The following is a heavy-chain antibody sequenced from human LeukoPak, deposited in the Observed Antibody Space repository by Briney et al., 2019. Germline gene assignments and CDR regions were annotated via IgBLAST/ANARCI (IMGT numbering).Heavy chain of an antibody. CDR3: ARVGLLLFSGCYDY. D-gene: IGHD2-21*01. CDR2: ISYGGSNK. Sequence: GGSLRLSCAASGFTFSSYAMHWVRQAPGKGREWVAVISYGGSNKYYADSVKGRFTISRDNSKNTLYLQMNSLRAEDTVVYYCARVGLLLFSGCYDYWGQGTLVTVSS. V-gene: IGHV3-30*04. CDR1: GFTFSSYA. J-gene: IGHJ4*02.